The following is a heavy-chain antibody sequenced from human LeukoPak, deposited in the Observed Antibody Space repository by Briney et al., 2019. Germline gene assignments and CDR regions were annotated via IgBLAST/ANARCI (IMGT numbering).Heavy chain of an antibody. CDR3: ARQGPSYGMDV. J-gene: IGHJ6*02. V-gene: IGHV4-39*01. CDR2: IYYSGST. Sequence: SETLSLTCTVSGGSISSSSYSWGWIRQPPGKGLEWIGSIYYSGSTYYNPSLKSRVTISVDTSKNQFSLKLSSVTAADTAVYYCARQGPSYGMDVWGQGTTVTVSS. CDR1: GGSISSSSYS.